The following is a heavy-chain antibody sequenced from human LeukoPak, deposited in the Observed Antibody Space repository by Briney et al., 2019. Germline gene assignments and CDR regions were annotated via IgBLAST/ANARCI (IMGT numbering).Heavy chain of an antibody. J-gene: IGHJ5*02. CDR1: GDSISSNSYY. D-gene: IGHD6-13*01. Sequence: SETLSLTCTVSGDSISSNSYYSGWIRQPPGKGLEWVGSIYYSGSTYYNPSLKSRVTISVDTSKNQFFLKLSSVTAADTAVYYCARHIRQQTFDPWGQGTLVTVSS. CDR2: IYYSGST. V-gene: IGHV4-39*01. CDR3: ARHIRQQTFDP.